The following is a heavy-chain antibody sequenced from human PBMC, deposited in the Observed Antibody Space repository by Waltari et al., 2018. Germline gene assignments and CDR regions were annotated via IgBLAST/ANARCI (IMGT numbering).Heavy chain of an antibody. CDR2: ISYDGSNK. D-gene: IGHD3-3*01. Sequence: QVQLVESGGGVVQPGTSPRLSCAAAGFTFSSYTIHWVRQAPGKGLDWVAVISYDGSNKYYADSVKGRFTVSRDNSKNTLDLQMDSLRPEDTALYYCARTYESGSYYYYMDVWGRGTTVAISS. V-gene: IGHV3-30*04. CDR3: ARTYESGSYYYYMDV. CDR1: GFTFSSYT. J-gene: IGHJ6*03.